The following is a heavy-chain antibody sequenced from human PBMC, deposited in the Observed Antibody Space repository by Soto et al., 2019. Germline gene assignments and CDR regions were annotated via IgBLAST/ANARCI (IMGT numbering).Heavy chain of an antibody. CDR3: VRGEMATVWPFGY. J-gene: IGHJ4*01. CDR1: GFTFSSYW. Sequence: EVQLVESGGGSVQPGGSLRLSCAASGFTFSSYWMHWVRQAPGKGLVCVSRISSDGSSTTYADSVKGRFTISRDNAKNTLYLQMNSLRVEDTGVYYCVRGEMATVWPFGYWGHGTLDTCSS. D-gene: IGHD4-4*01. CDR2: ISSDGSST. V-gene: IGHV3-74*01.